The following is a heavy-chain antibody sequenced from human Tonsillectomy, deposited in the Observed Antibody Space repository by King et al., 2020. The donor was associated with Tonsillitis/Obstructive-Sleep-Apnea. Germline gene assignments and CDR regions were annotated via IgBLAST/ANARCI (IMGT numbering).Heavy chain of an antibody. CDR2: ISYDGSNK. CDR1: GFTFSSYA. V-gene: IGHV3-30*04. CDR3: ARDKTSGASSRLDY. J-gene: IGHJ4*02. D-gene: IGHD2-2*01. Sequence: VQLVESGGGVVQPGRSLRLSCAASGFTFSSYAMHWVRQAPGKGLEWVAVISYDGSNKYYADSVKGRFTISRDKSKNTLYLQMNSLRAEDTAVYYCARDKTSGASSRLDYWGQGTLVTVSS.